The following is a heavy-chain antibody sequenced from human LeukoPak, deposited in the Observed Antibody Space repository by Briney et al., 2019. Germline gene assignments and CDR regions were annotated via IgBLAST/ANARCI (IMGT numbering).Heavy chain of an antibody. CDR3: ARTNPSFDY. V-gene: IGHV4-59*12. Sequence: SETLSLTCTVSGGSISSYYWSWIRQPPGKGLEWIACISYSGSTKYNPSLKSRVTISVDTSKNQVSLKLRSVTAADTAVYYCARTNPSFDYWGQGTLVTVSS. J-gene: IGHJ4*02. CDR2: ISYSGST. CDR1: GGSISSYY.